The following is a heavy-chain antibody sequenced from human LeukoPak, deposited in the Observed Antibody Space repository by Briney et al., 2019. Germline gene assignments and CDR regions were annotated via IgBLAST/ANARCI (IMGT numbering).Heavy chain of an antibody. CDR3: ARDLYYYDSSGYYLWGFDI. V-gene: IGHV4-61*02. Sequence: SDSLSPTCSASGGSISSCSYYWCWIRQQAGQGLEWIGRIHSGGSTNYSPSLQSRVTISVDTSKHQFYLKLGSVTAADTAVYYCARDLYYYDSSGYYLWGFDIWGQGTMVTVSS. J-gene: IGHJ3*02. D-gene: IGHD3-22*01. CDR2: IHSGGST. CDR1: GGSISSCSYY.